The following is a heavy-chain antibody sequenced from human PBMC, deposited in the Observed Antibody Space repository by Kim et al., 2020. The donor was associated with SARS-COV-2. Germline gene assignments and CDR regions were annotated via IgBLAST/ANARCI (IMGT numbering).Heavy chain of an antibody. CDR1: GFTLRTYG. D-gene: IGHD2-2*02. Sequence: GGSLRLSCAASGFTLRTYGMSWVRQAPGKGLSWVSAFSGTGDNTYYADSVKGRFTISRDIYQNTLYLQMNSLRAEDTAVYYCAKALQFDCTTTDCYRGKFDYWGPGTLVTVSA. CDR3: AKALQFDCTTTDCYRGKFDY. CDR2: FSGTGDNT. V-gene: IGHV3-23*01. J-gene: IGHJ4*02.